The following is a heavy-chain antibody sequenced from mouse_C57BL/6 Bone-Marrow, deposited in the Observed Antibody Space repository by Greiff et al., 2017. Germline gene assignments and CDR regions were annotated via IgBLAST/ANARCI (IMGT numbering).Heavy chain of an antibody. CDR1: GYTFTSYW. J-gene: IGHJ3*01. CDR2: IHPNSGST. Sequence: QVQLQQPGAELVKPGASVKLSCKASGYTFTSYWMHWVKQRPGQGLEWIGMIHPNSGSTNYNEKFKSKATLTVDKSSSTAYMQLSSLTSEDSEVYYCARRGVVNAFAYWGQGTLVTVSA. V-gene: IGHV1-64*01. CDR3: ARRGVVNAFAY.